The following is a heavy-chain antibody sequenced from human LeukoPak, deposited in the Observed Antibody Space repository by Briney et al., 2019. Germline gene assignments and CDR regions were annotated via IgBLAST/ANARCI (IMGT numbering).Heavy chain of an antibody. CDR3: ARGDGYIPWAFDY. CDR1: GGSISSYY. J-gene: IGHJ4*02. D-gene: IGHD5-24*01. V-gene: IGHV4-59*01. CDR2: VYYSGST. Sequence: SETLSLTCTVSGGSISSYYWSWIRQPPGKGLEWIGYVYYSGSTNYNPSLKSRVTISVDTSKNQFSLKLSSVTAADTAVYYCARGDGYIPWAFDYWGQGTLVTVSS.